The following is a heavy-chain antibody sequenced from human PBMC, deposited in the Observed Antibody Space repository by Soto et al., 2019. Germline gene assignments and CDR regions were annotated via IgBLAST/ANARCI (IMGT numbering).Heavy chain of an antibody. J-gene: IGHJ6*02. CDR2: VFYTGRA. Sequence: PSETLSLTCAVYGGSFSSYYWSWNRQPPGKGLEWIGYVFYTGRANYNASLKSRVSISLDTSNYQFSLKLSSVTAADTAVYYCARDGDGRMTTNPYYYNGMDVWGPGTTVTVSS. D-gene: IGHD4-4*01. CDR1: GGSFSSYY. V-gene: IGHV4-59*01. CDR3: ARDGDGRMTTNPYYYNGMDV.